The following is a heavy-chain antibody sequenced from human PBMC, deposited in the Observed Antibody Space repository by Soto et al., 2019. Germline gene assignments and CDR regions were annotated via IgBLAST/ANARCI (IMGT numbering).Heavy chain of an antibody. Sequence: QVQLVQSGAEVKKPGSSVKVSCKASGGTFSSYPISWVRQAPGQGLEWMGRIIPILNIANYAQKFQGRVTLTADKSTNTAYMELSSLRSEDTAVYYCARTRAATDSLYWFDPWGQGTLVIVSS. V-gene: IGHV1-69*02. D-gene: IGHD2-21*01. J-gene: IGHJ5*02. CDR3: ARTRAATDSLYWFDP. CDR1: GGTFSSYP. CDR2: IIPILNIA.